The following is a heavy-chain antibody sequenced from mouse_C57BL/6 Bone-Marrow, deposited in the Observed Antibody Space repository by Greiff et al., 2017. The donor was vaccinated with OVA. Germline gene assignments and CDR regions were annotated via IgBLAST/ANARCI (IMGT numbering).Heavy chain of an antibody. J-gene: IGHJ3*01. CDR2: INPSSGYT. Sequence: VQLVESGAELARPGASVKMSCKASGYTFTSYTMHWVKQRPGQGLEWIGYINPSSGYTKYNQKFKDKATLTADKSSSTAYMQLSSLTSEDSAVYYCARDPPGYGSSYGFAYWGQGTLVTVSA. D-gene: IGHD1-1*01. CDR1: GYTFTSYT. V-gene: IGHV1-4*01. CDR3: ARDPPGYGSSYGFAY.